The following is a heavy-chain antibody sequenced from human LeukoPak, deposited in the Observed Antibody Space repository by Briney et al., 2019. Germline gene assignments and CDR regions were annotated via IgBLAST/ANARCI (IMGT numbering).Heavy chain of an antibody. CDR2: LSGSGITT. Sequence: GGSLRLSCAASGFTFSNSAMSWVRQAPGKGLEWVSTLSGSGITTYYADSVKGRFTISRDNSKNTLYLQMNSLRAEDTAVYYCANGRLYGYFDYWGQGTLVTVSS. J-gene: IGHJ4*02. CDR3: ANGRLYGYFDY. V-gene: IGHV3-23*01. CDR1: GFTFSNSA. D-gene: IGHD3-10*01.